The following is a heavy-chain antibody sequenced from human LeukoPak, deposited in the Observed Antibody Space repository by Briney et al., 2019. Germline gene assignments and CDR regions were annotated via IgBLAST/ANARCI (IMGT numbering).Heavy chain of an antibody. CDR2: ISGSGTNT. V-gene: IGHV3-23*01. D-gene: IGHD5-18*01. J-gene: IGHJ4*02. CDR3: AKGDKPVIAMVKFDY. CDR1: GFTFSNYA. Sequence: GGSLRLSCAASGFTFSNYAMSWVRQAPGKGLEWVSGISGSGTNTYYADSVKGRSTISGDNSKNTLYMQMNSLRAEDTAVYYCAKGDKPVIAMVKFDYWGQGTLVTVSS.